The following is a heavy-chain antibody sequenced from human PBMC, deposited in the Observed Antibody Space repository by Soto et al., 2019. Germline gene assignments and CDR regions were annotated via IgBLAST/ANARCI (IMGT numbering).Heavy chain of an antibody. J-gene: IGHJ6*02. CDR3: ARQGSSGYYYYGMDV. CDR1: GYTFKSYW. D-gene: IGHD3-10*01. Sequence: PGESLKISCKGSGYTFKSYWIAWGRQMPGKGLEWMGIIYPGDSDTLYSPAFEGLVTMSVDKSTSTAYLQWSSLKASDTAMYYCARQGSSGYYYYGMDVWGQGTTVTVSS. V-gene: IGHV5-51*01. CDR2: IYPGDSDT.